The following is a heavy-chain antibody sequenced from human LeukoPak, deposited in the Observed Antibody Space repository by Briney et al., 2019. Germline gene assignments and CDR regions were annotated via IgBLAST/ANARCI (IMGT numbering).Heavy chain of an antibody. CDR1: GFTVSTYY. D-gene: IGHD3-22*01. CDR2: INHSGST. Sequence: PGGSLRLSCGASGFTVSTYYMNWVRQPPGKGLEWIGEINHSGSTNYNPSLKSRVTISVDTSKNQFSLKLSSVTAADTAVYYCARLRGGITMIGHFQHWGQGTLVTVSS. V-gene: IGHV4-34*01. CDR3: ARLRGGITMIGHFQH. J-gene: IGHJ1*01.